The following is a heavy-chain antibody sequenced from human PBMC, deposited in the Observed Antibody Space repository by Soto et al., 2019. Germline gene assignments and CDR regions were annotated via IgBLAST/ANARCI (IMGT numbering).Heavy chain of an antibody. Sequence: GGSLRLSCAASRFTFSSFWFHWVRQAPGKGLVWVSHINSDGSSTSYADSVKGRFTISRDNAENSLYLQMNSLRAEDTAVYYCARVLIGKKSSPDYWGQGTLVTVSS. CDR2: INSDGSST. CDR1: RFTFSSFW. CDR3: ARVLIGKKSSPDY. J-gene: IGHJ4*02. D-gene: IGHD3-16*02. V-gene: IGHV3-74*01.